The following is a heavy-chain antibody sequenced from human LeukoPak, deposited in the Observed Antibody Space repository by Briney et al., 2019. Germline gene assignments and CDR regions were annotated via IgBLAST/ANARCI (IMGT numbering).Heavy chain of an antibody. Sequence: PGGSLRLSCAASGFTFSSYGMLWIRQAPGKGLEWVAVIWYDGSNKYYADSVKGRFTISRDNSKNTLYLQMNSLRAEDTAVYYCAKVATTYYFDYWRQGTLVTVSS. CDR3: AKVATTYYFDY. D-gene: IGHD5-12*01. J-gene: IGHJ4*02. CDR2: IWYDGSNK. CDR1: GFTFSSYG. V-gene: IGHV3-33*06.